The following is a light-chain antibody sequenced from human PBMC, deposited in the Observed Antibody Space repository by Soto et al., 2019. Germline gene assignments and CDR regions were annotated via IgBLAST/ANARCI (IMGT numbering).Light chain of an antibody. V-gene: IGLV1-44*01. Sequence: QSVLTQPPSASGTPGQRVTISCSGSSPNIGSNTVNWYQQLPGTAPKLLIYSNNQRPSGVPDRFSGSKSGTSASLAISGLQSEDEADYSCAPWDDSLNGAVFGGGTKLTVL. CDR1: SPNIGSNT. J-gene: IGLJ2*01. CDR3: APWDDSLNGAV. CDR2: SNN.